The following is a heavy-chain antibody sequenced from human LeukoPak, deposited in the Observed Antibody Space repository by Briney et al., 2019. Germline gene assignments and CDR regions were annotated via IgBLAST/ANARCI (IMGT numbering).Heavy chain of an antibody. D-gene: IGHD3-9*01. CDR3: ARFPDWEYYFDY. CDR2: IYWNDDK. CDR1: GFSLSTSGVG. J-gene: IGHJ4*02. V-gene: IGHV2-5*01. Sequence: QSGPTLVKPTQTLTLTCTFSGFSLSTSGVGVGWIRQPPGEALEWLALIYWNDDKRYSPSLKSRLTITKDTSKNQVVLTMTNMDPVDTATYYCARFPDWEYYFDYWGQGTLVTVSS.